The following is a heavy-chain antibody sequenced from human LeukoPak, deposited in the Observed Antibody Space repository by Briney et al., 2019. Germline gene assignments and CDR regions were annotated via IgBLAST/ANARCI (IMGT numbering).Heavy chain of an antibody. Sequence: GESLKISCKGSGYSFTSYWITWVRQMPGKGLEWMGRIDSGDSYTNYSPSFQGHVTISADKSISTAYLQWSSLRASDTAMYYCVGQNRWTLFDIWGQGTMVSVSS. J-gene: IGHJ3*02. V-gene: IGHV5-10-1*01. CDR1: GYSFTSYW. CDR3: VGQNRWTLFDI. CDR2: IDSGDSYT. D-gene: IGHD1-14*01.